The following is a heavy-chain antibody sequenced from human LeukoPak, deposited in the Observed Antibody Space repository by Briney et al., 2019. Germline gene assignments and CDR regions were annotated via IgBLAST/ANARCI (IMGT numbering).Heavy chain of an antibody. CDR2: LDHTGST. Sequence: SETLSLTCAVSGASFSNYYSTWIRQSPGKGLEWIGELDHTGSTNYNPSLKGRVTISGDTSKNQFSLNLTSVTAADTAVYYCATRLYYYYGMDAWGQGTTVFVSS. CDR1: GASFSNYY. J-gene: IGHJ6*02. CDR3: ATRLYYYYGMDA. V-gene: IGHV4-34*01.